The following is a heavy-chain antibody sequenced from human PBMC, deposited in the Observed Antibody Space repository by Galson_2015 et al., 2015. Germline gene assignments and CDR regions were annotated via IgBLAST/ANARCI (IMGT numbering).Heavy chain of an antibody. D-gene: IGHD6-19*01. J-gene: IGHJ4*02. V-gene: IGHV3-48*02. CDR3: ARGSLAVANSRALDY. Sequence: SLRLSCADSGFTFSSYSMNWVRQAPGKGLEWVSYISNSGSTIFYADSVKGRFTVSRDNSKNSLYLQMHSLRDEDTAVYYCARGSLAVANSRALDYWGQGTLLTVSS. CDR1: GFTFSSYS. CDR2: ISNSGSTI.